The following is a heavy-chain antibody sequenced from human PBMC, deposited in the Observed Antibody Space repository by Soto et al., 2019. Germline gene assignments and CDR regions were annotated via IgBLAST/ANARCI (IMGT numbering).Heavy chain of an antibody. V-gene: IGHV1-18*01. CDR2: ISAYNGNT. D-gene: IGHD3-10*01. J-gene: IGHJ6*02. CDR3: ARDTPYGSGSYYYYGMDV. CDR1: GYTFTSYG. Sequence: QVQLVQSGAEVKKPGASVKVSCKASGYTFTSYGISWVRQAPGQGLEWMGWISAYNGNTNYAQKLQGRVTMTTDTXTXKXXMELRSRRSDDTAVYYCARDTPYGSGSYYYYGMDVWGQGTTVTVSS.